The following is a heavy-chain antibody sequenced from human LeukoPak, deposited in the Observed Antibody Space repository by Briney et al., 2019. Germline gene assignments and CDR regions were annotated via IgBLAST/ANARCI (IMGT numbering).Heavy chain of an antibody. J-gene: IGHJ4*02. CDR1: GFTFSSYA. D-gene: IGHD3-22*01. V-gene: IGHV3-23*01. Sequence: GGSLRLSCAASGFTFSSYAMSWVRQAPGKGLEWVSGISGSGDNTYYADSVKGRFTISRDNSKNTLFLQMNSLRAEDTAVYYCARAAYDSSGYLTLWGQGTLVTVSS. CDR3: ARAAYDSSGYLTL. CDR2: ISGSGDNT.